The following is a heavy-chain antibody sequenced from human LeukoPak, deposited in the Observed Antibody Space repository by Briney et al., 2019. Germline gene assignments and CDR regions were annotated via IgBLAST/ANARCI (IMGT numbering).Heavy chain of an antibody. CDR3: ARGFGSTWLEY. Sequence: GESLKISCKGSGYSFTSYWIGWARQMPGKGLEWMGIIYPGDSDTRYSPSFQGQVTISADKSLTTAHLQWSSLKASDTAMYYCARGFGSTWLEYWGQGTLVSVSS. V-gene: IGHV5-51*01. J-gene: IGHJ1*01. CDR1: GYSFTSYW. D-gene: IGHD6-13*01. CDR2: IYPGDSDT.